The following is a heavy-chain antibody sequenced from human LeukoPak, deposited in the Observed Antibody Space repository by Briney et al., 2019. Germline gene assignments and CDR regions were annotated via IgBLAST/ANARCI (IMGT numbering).Heavy chain of an antibody. Sequence: ASVKVSCKASGGTFSSYAISWVRQAPGQGLEWMGGIIPIFDTANYAQKFQGRVTITADESTSTAYMELSSLRSEDTAVYYCARAAEEYSGHDGSSYFFDYWGQGTLVTVSS. CDR1: GGTFSSYA. D-gene: IGHD5-12*01. J-gene: IGHJ4*02. CDR2: IIPIFDTA. V-gene: IGHV1-69*13. CDR3: ARAAEEYSGHDGSSYFFDY.